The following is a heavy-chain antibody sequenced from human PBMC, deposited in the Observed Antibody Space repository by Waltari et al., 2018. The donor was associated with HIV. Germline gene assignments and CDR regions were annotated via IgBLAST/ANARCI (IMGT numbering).Heavy chain of an antibody. D-gene: IGHD2-21*02. CDR3: AKGGVTGTARYFDL. J-gene: IGHJ2*01. Sequence: QVQLMESGGGVVLPGWSLRLSCEVSGLNFTKYVMHWVRQAPGKGLVWVSFISDYGTQKNYADSVKGRFTSSRDTSKNARFLQMTKLTIEDTAVYFCAKGGVTGTARYFDLWGRGSLVTVSS. V-gene: IGHV3-30*18. CDR2: ISDYGTQK. CDR1: GLNFTKYV.